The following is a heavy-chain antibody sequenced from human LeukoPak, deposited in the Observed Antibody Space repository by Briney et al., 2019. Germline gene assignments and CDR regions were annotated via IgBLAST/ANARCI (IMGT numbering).Heavy chain of an antibody. D-gene: IGHD2-2*01. CDR1: WFTLSSYT. V-gene: IGHV3-23*01. Sequence: PGGSLRLSCAASWFTLSSYTMTWVRQAPGKGLDWVSAISGSGGATYYTDSVKGRFTISRDNSKNTLYLQKNSLGVEDTAVYYCAKRYDAYYARNVGGQGPRSPSP. CDR2: ISGSGGAT. CDR3: AKRYDAYYARNV. J-gene: IGHJ6*02.